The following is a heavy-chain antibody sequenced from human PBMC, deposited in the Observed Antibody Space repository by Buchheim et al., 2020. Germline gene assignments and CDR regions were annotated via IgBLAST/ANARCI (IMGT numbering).Heavy chain of an antibody. J-gene: IGHJ6*02. Sequence: QVQLQESGPGLVKPSETLSLTCTVSGGSISSYYWSWIRQPPGKGLEWIGYIYYSGSTNYNPSLKSRVTISVDTSKNQFSLKLSSVTAADTAVYYCAREGIAVAGTEGYYYYGMDVWGQGTT. CDR2: IYYSGST. D-gene: IGHD6-19*01. CDR1: GGSISSYY. V-gene: IGHV4-59*01. CDR3: AREGIAVAGTEGYYYYGMDV.